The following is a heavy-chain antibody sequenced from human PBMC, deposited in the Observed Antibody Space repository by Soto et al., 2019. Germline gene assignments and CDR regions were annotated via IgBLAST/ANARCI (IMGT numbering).Heavy chain of an antibody. J-gene: IGHJ5*02. D-gene: IGHD6-13*01. Sequence: ASVKVSCKASGYTFTSYAMHWVRQAPGQRREWMGWINAGNGNTKYSQKFQGRVTITRDTSASTAYMELSSLRSEDTAVYYCARGIAAAGTGNWFDPWGQGXLVTVSS. V-gene: IGHV1-3*01. CDR3: ARGIAAAGTGNWFDP. CDR2: INAGNGNT. CDR1: GYTFTSYA.